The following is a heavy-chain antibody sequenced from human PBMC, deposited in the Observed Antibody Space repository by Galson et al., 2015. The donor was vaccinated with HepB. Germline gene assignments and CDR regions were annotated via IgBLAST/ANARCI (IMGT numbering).Heavy chain of an antibody. J-gene: IGHJ6*02. CDR1: GFTVSRIY. V-gene: IGHV3-53*01. D-gene: IGHD5-18*01. Sequence: SLRLSCAASGFTVSRIYMSWVRQAPGKGLEWVSVIYSGGTTYYADSVKGRFTISRDNSKNTLYLQMNSLRAEDTAVYYCAGARGYSYGYGMDVWGQGTTVTVSS. CDR3: AGARGYSYGYGMDV. CDR2: IYSGGTT.